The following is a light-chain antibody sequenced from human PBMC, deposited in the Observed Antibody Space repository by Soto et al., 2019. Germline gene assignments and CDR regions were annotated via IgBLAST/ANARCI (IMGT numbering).Light chain of an antibody. V-gene: IGKV3-20*01. CDR1: QSVDSSY. Sequence: ETVLTQSPGTLSLSPGSRATLSCRATQSVDSSYLAWYQQNPGQAPRLLIYGASSRATGIPDRFSGSGSGTDFSLTISRLEPEDFAVYYCQKYDGPWTFGQGAKV. CDR2: GAS. J-gene: IGKJ1*01. CDR3: QKYDGPWT.